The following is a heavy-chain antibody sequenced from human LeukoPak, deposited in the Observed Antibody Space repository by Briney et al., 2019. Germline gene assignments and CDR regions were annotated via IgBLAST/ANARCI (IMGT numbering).Heavy chain of an antibody. Sequence: GRSLRLSCAASGFTFSSYGMHWVRQAPGKGLEWVAVISYDGSQKYYADSVKGRFTISRDNSNDTVYLQMNSLTAEDTAVYYCAKPVYSRGWYASTFDCWGQGTLVTVSS. CDR2: ISYDGSQK. CDR3: AKPVYSRGWYASTFDC. V-gene: IGHV3-30*18. J-gene: IGHJ4*02. D-gene: IGHD6-19*01. CDR1: GFTFSSYG.